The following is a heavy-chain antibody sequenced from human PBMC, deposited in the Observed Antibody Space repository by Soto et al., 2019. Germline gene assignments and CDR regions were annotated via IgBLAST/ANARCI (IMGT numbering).Heavy chain of an antibody. Sequence: SETLSLTCTVSGGSISSSSYYWGWIRQPPGKGLEWIGSIYYSGSTYYNPSLKSRVTISVDTSKNQFSLKLSSVTAADTAVYYCARPDILTGYYPFDYWGQGTLVTVSS. D-gene: IGHD3-9*01. CDR2: IYYSGST. CDR3: ARPDILTGYYPFDY. V-gene: IGHV4-39*01. J-gene: IGHJ4*02. CDR1: GGSISSSSYY.